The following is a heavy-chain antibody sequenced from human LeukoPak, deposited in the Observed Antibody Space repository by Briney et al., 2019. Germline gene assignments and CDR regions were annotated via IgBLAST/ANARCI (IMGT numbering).Heavy chain of an antibody. Sequence: ASVKVSCKASGYTFTGYYMHWVRQAPGQGLEWMGWINPNSGGTNYAQKFQGRVTMSVDTSKNQFSLKLSSVTAADTAVYYCARDSPTGAFDYWGQGTLVTVSS. CDR2: INPNSGGT. D-gene: IGHD1-1*01. J-gene: IGHJ4*02. V-gene: IGHV1-2*02. CDR3: ARDSPTGAFDY. CDR1: GYTFTGYY.